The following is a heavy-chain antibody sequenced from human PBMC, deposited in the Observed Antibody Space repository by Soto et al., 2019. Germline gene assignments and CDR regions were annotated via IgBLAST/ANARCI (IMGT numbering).Heavy chain of an antibody. D-gene: IGHD6-13*01. J-gene: IGHJ4*02. Sequence: GGSLRLSCAASGFTFSSYSMNWVRQAPGKGLEWVSSISSSSSYIYYADSVKGRFTISRDNAKNSLYLQMNSLRAEDTAVYYCARNRRTISSSWFDYWGQGTLVTVSS. CDR1: GFTFSSYS. V-gene: IGHV3-21*01. CDR3: ARNRRTISSSWFDY. CDR2: ISSSSSYI.